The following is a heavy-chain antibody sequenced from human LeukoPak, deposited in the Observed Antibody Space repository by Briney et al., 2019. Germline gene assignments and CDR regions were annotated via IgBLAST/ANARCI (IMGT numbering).Heavy chain of an antibody. D-gene: IGHD6-6*01. CDR1: GGSISSYY. CDR3: ARLLSSSSMGFDY. J-gene: IGHJ4*02. CDR2: IYYSRIT. Sequence: SETLSLTCTVSGGSISSYYWSWIRQPPGRGLEWLGHIYYSRITAYNPSLKSRVTISVDTSKNQFSLKLTSVSAADTAVYYCARLLSSSSMGFDYWGQGTLVSVSS. V-gene: IGHV4-59*08.